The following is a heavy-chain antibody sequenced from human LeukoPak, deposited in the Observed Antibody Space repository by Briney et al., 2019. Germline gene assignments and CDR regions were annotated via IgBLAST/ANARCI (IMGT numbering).Heavy chain of an antibody. Sequence: PSQTLSLTCTVSGGSISSGSYYWSWIRQPAGKGLEWIGRIYTSGSTNYNPSLKSRVTISVDTSKNQFSLKLSSVTAADTAVYYCARPYYDFWSGYFNDAFGIWGQGTMVTVSS. CDR1: GGSISSGSYY. V-gene: IGHV4-61*02. CDR3: ARPYYDFWSGYFNDAFGI. J-gene: IGHJ3*02. D-gene: IGHD3-3*01. CDR2: IYTSGST.